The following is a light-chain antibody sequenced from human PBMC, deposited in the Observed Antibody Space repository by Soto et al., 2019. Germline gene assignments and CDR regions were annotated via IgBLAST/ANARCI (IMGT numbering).Light chain of an antibody. CDR3: QQRSNWLT. Sequence: EIVLTQSPATLSLSPGERATLSCRASQSVSGYLAWYQQKPGQAPRLLIYDGSHRAAGIPSRFSGSGSGTDFTLTISGLEPEDFAVYHCQQRSNWLTFGGGTMVEIK. CDR1: QSVSGY. V-gene: IGKV3-11*01. CDR2: DGS. J-gene: IGKJ4*01.